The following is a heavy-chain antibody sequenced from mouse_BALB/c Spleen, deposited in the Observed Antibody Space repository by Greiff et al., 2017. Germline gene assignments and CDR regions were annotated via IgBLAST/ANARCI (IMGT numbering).Heavy chain of an antibody. CDR3: ARREVEAKDAMDY. Sequence: EVKLVESGGGLVQPGGSRKLSCAASGFTFSSFGMHWVRQAPEKGLEWVAYISSGSSTIYYADTVKGRFTISRDNPKNTLFLQMTSLRSEDTAMYYCARREVEAKDAMDYWGQGTSVTVSS. CDR2: ISSGSSTI. V-gene: IGHV5-17*02. J-gene: IGHJ4*01. D-gene: IGHD1-1*01. CDR1: GFTFSSFG.